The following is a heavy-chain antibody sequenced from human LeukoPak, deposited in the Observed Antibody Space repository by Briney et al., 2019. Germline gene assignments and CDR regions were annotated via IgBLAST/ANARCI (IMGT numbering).Heavy chain of an antibody. CDR3: VKDSGWFHFDS. CDR2: IKEDGSSQ. D-gene: IGHD6-19*01. CDR1: GFTFSHSW. J-gene: IGHJ4*02. Sequence: GGSLRLSCVASGFTFSHSWMTWVRQAPGKGLEWVGHIKEDGSSQNYADSVKGRFTISRDNAKSSLHLQMNGLRAEDTAMYYCVKDSGWFHFDSWGRGTLVTVSS. V-gene: IGHV3-7*03.